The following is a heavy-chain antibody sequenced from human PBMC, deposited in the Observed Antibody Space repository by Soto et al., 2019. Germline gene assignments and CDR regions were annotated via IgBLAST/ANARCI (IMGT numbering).Heavy chain of an antibody. Sequence: GGSLRLSCAASGFTFSSYWMSWVRQAPGKGLEWVANIKQDGSEKYYVDSVKGRFTISRDNAKNSLYLQMNSLRAEDTAVYYCARDLLYSSGWYQDYYYYGMDVWGQGTTATVSS. CDR3: ARDLLYSSGWYQDYYYYGMDV. CDR2: IKQDGSEK. J-gene: IGHJ6*02. D-gene: IGHD6-19*01. V-gene: IGHV3-7*03. CDR1: GFTFSSYW.